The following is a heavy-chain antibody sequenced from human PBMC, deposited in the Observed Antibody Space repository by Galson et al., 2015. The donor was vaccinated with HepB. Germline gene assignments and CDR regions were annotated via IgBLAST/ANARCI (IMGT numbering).Heavy chain of an antibody. Sequence: SLRLSCAASGFTFSSYAMNWVRQAPGKGLEWVSTISGSGDSTYYADSVKGRFTISRDNSKNTLYLQMNSLRAEDTAVYYCAKEPVPGSCKVDFDYWGQGTLVTVSS. V-gene: IGHV3-23*01. CDR2: ISGSGDST. D-gene: IGHD2-15*01. CDR1: GFTFSSYA. CDR3: AKEPVPGSCKVDFDY. J-gene: IGHJ4*02.